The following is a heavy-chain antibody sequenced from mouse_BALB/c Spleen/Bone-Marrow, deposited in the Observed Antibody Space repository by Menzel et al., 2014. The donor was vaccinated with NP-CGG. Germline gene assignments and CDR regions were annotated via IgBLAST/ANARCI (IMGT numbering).Heavy chain of an antibody. CDR3: ARRDYDGYPYALDY. CDR2: IYPGGGHI. Sequence: QVQLQQSGAELVRPGTSVKISCKASGYAFTYYWLGWVKQRPGHGLEWIGNIYPGGGHIYYNEKFKGKATLTADKSSSTAYMQLSSLTSEDSAVYFCARRDYDGYPYALDYWGQGTSVTVSS. V-gene: IGHV1-63*01. J-gene: IGHJ4*01. D-gene: IGHD2-3*01. CDR1: GYAFTYYW.